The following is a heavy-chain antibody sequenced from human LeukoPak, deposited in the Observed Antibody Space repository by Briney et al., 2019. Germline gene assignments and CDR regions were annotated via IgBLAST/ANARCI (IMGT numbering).Heavy chain of an antibody. Sequence: GGSLRLSCAASGFTFSSYSMNWVRQAPGKGLEWVSYISSSSSTIYYADSVKGRFTISRDNAKNSLYLQMNSLRAEDTAVYYCAREAPYYDRRAMFDYWGQGTLVTVSS. D-gene: IGHD3-22*01. J-gene: IGHJ4*02. CDR2: ISSSSSTI. V-gene: IGHV3-48*04. CDR1: GFTFSSYS. CDR3: AREAPYYDRRAMFDY.